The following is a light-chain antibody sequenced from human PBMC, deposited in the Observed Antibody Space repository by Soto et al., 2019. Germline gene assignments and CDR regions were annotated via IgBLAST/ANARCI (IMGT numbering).Light chain of an antibody. CDR3: QQSYSTPYT. CDR1: QSISSY. V-gene: IGKV1-39*01. CDR2: AAS. J-gene: IGKJ2*01. Sequence: DIQMTQSPSSLSASVGDRVTITCRASQSISSYLNWYQQKPGKAPKLLIYAASSLQSGVPSMFSGSGSGTDFTLTISSLHPEDFATYYCQQSYSTPYTFGQGTKLEIK.